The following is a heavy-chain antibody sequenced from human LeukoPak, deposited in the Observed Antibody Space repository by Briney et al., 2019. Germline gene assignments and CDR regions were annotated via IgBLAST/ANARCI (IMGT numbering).Heavy chain of an antibody. D-gene: IGHD7-27*01. J-gene: IGHJ4*02. CDR2: MYFGERT. Sequence: PSETLSLTCTVSGASMTSYYWTWIRQPPGKGLEWIGYMYFGERTNYNPSLKSRATISIDTSKKPFSLNLKSVTAADTAVYYCARIPGDRPDDWGQGTLVTVS. V-gene: IGHV4-59*01. CDR1: GASMTSYY. CDR3: ARIPGDRPDD.